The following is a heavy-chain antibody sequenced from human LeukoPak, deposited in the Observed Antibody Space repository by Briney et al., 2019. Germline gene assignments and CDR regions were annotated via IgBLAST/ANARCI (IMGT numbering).Heavy chain of an antibody. CDR1: GFTCSGSA. V-gene: IGHV3-73*01. CDR3: TSGGYSYGFDY. D-gene: IGHD5-18*01. CDR2: SRSKANSYAT. Sequence: GGSLRLSCAASGFTCSGSAMHLVRQASGKGLEWVGRSRSKANSYATAYAASVKGRFTISRDDSKNTAYLQMNSLKTEDTAVYYCTSGGYSYGFDYWGQGTLVTVSS. J-gene: IGHJ4*02.